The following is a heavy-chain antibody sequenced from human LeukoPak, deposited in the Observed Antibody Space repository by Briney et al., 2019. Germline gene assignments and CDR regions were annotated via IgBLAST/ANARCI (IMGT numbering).Heavy chain of an antibody. CDR3: TTFRTARNYDNNGYYCP. V-gene: IGHV3-15*01. CDR1: GFTFSNAW. CDR2: IKSKADGGTA. J-gene: IGHJ4*02. D-gene: IGHD3-22*01. Sequence: GGSLRLSCAASGFTFSNAWMSWVRQAPGKGLERVGRIKSKADGGTADYPSPLQGRFTTSRDDSTSTLYLQLNSLKTEDTAVYFCTTFRTARNYDNNGYYCPWGQGTLVTVSS.